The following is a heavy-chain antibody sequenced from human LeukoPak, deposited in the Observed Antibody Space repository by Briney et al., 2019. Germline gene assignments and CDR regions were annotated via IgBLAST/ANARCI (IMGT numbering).Heavy chain of an antibody. CDR3: ARAIGYYYPNAFDI. Sequence: ASVKVSCKASGYTFTGYYMHWVRQAPGQGLEWMGWINPNSGNTGYAQKFQGRVTITRNTSISTAYMELSSLRSEDTAVYYCARAIGYYYPNAFDIWGQGTMVTVSS. V-gene: IGHV1-8*03. J-gene: IGHJ3*02. CDR2: INPNSGNT. D-gene: IGHD5-12*01. CDR1: GYTFTGYY.